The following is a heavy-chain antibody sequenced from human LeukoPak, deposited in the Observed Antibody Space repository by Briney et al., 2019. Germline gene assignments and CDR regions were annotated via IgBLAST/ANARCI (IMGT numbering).Heavy chain of an antibody. CDR3: AREPKAYCDGDCYPDY. CDR2: ISNSSRTL. CDR1: GFTFSSYA. V-gene: IGHV3-48*02. Sequence: GGSLRLSCAASGFTFSSYAMHWVRQAPGKGLEWVSYISNSSRTLYYADSVQGRFTISRDNAKNSLILQMNSLRDEDTAVYYCAREPKAYCDGDCYPDYWGQGTLVTVSS. J-gene: IGHJ4*02. D-gene: IGHD2-21*02.